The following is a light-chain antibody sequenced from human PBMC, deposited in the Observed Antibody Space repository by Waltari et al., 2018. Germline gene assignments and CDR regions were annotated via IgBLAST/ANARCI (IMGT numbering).Light chain of an antibody. CDR2: GAS. CDR1: QSVSRA. CDR3: QHYVSLPVT. Sequence: EIVLTQSPGTLSLSPGERATLSCRASQSVSRALAWYQQNPGPAPRLLIYGASNRATGIPDRFSGSGSGTDFSLIISRLEPEDFAVDYCQHYVSLPVTFGQGTKVEIK. J-gene: IGKJ1*01. V-gene: IGKV3-20*01.